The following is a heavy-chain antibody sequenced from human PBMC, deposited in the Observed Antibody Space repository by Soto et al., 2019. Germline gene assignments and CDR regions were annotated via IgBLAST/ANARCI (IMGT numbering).Heavy chain of an antibody. CDR1: GGFISSADYY. Sequence: SETLSLICTVSGGFISSADYYWSWIRQPPGKGLEWIGYIHDSGNSNYNPSLKSRVAISVATSKNQFSLNLSSVTVAATAVFYCARTGDPTWFSPWARGTLVTVSS. J-gene: IGHJ5*02. CDR3: ARTGDPTWFSP. D-gene: IGHD3-16*01. CDR2: IHDSGNS. V-gene: IGHV4-30-4*01.